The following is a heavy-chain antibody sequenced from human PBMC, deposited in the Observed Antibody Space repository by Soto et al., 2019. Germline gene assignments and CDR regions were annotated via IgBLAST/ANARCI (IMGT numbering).Heavy chain of an antibody. CDR2: IIPIFGTA. CDR1: GGTFSSYA. D-gene: IGHD3-16*01. Sequence: ASVKVSCKASGGTFSSYAISWVRQAPGQGLEWMGGIIPIFGTANYAQKFQGRVTITADESTSTAYMELSSLRSEDTAVYYCAWGRAGGAFDIWGQGTMVTVSS. CDR3: AWGRAGGAFDI. J-gene: IGHJ3*02. V-gene: IGHV1-69*13.